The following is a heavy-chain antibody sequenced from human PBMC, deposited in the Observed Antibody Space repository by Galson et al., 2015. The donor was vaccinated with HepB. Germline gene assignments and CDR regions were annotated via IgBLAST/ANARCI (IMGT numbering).Heavy chain of an antibody. CDR3: TRVTHQRWLQLFDAFDI. CDR1: GFTFGDYA. J-gene: IGHJ3*02. Sequence: SLRLSCAASGFTFGDYAMSWVRQAPGKGLEWVGFIRSKTYGGTTEYAASVEGRFTISRDDSKSIAYLQMNSLKTEDTAVYYCTRVTHQRWLQLFDAFDIWGQGTMVTVSS. V-gene: IGHV3-49*04. D-gene: IGHD5-24*01. CDR2: IRSKTYGGTT.